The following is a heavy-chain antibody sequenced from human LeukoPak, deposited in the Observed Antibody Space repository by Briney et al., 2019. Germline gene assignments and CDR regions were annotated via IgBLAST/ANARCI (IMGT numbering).Heavy chain of an antibody. CDR3: ARQDDYSFGY. CDR2: ISYDGSNK. J-gene: IGHJ4*02. V-gene: IGHV3-30*04. Sequence: SGRSLRLSCAASGFTFSTFTMHWVRQAPGKGLEWVAVISYDGSNKNYADSVKGRFTISRDNSKNTLYLQMNSLRGEDTALYYCARQDDYSFGYWGQGTLVPVSS. D-gene: IGHD4-11*01. CDR1: GFTFSTFT.